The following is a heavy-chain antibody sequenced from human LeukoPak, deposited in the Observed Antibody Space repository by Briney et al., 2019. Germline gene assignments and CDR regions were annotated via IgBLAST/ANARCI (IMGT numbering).Heavy chain of an antibody. CDR3: ARPLGGGGELLGVDY. D-gene: IGHD1-26*01. V-gene: IGHV3-30*03. CDR1: GFTFSSYG. Sequence: GGSLRLSCAASGFTFSSYGMHWVRQAPDKGLEWVAVISYDGSKKYYVDSVKGRFTISRDNSKNTLYLQMNSLRSEDTAVYYCARPLGGGGELLGVDYWGQGTLVTVSS. CDR2: ISYDGSKK. J-gene: IGHJ4*02.